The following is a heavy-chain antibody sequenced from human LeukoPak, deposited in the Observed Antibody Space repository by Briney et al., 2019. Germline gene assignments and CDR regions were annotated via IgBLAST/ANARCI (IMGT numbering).Heavy chain of an antibody. J-gene: IGHJ4*02. D-gene: IGHD3-3*01. CDR1: GFTFSIHN. V-gene: IGHV3-30*02. Sequence: PGGSLRLSCAASGFTFSIHNMDWVRQAPGKGLEWVAFIRYDGNNKYYADSVKGRFTISRDNSKNTLYLQMNSLRAEDTAVYYCAKDWGYYDFWSESGGYFDYWGQGTLVTVSS. CDR2: IRYDGNNK. CDR3: AKDWGYYDFWSESGGYFDY.